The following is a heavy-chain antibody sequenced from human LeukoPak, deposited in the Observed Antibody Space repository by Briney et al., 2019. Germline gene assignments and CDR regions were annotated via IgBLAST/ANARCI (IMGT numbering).Heavy chain of an antibody. CDR1: GFTFSSYA. V-gene: IGHV3-23*01. CDR2: ISGSGGST. J-gene: IGHJ4*02. D-gene: IGHD3-10*01. Sequence: GGSLRLSCAASGFTFSSYAMSWVRQAPGKGLEWVSGISGSGGSTYYADSVKGRFTISRDNSKNTLYLQMNSLRAEDTAVYYCAKSEPALITMVRGVMDYWGQGTLVTVSS. CDR3: AKSEPALITMVRGVMDY.